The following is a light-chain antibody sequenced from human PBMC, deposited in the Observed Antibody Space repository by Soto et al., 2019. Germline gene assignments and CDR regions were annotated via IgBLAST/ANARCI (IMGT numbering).Light chain of an antibody. V-gene: IGKV3-15*01. CDR2: GAS. CDR3: QQYNNWPLT. Sequence: IVMTQSPATLSVTPGERATLSCRASQSVSSNLAWYQQKPGQAPRLLIYGASTRATGIPARFSGSGSGTEFTLTISSLQSEDFAVYYCQQYNNWPLTFGGGTTADIK. CDR1: QSVSSN. J-gene: IGKJ4*01.